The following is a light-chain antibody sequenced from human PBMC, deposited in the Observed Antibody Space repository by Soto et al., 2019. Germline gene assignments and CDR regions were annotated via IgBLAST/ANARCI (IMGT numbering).Light chain of an antibody. CDR1: NIGSKS. CDR3: QVWDSSSDHYV. V-gene: IGLV3-21*02. Sequence: SYELTQPPSVSVAPGQTVRVTCGGKNIGSKSVHWYQQKPGRAPVLVVYDDSDRPSGIPERFSGSNSGNTATLTISRVEAGDEADYHCQVWDSSSDHYVFGTGTKVTV. J-gene: IGLJ1*01. CDR2: DDS.